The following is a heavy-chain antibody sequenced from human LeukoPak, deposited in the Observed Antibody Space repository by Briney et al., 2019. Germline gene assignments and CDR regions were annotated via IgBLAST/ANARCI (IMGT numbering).Heavy chain of an antibody. D-gene: IGHD5-12*01. V-gene: IGHV1-2*02. CDR2: INPNSGGT. CDR3: ARVRGYSGYDWGFDY. CDR1: GYTFTAYD. Sequence: ASVKVSCKASGYTFTAYDMHWVRQAPGQGLEWMGWINPNSGGTNYAQKFQGRVTMTRDTSISTAYMELSRLRSDDTAVYYCARVRGYSGYDWGFDYWGQGTLVTVSS. J-gene: IGHJ4*02.